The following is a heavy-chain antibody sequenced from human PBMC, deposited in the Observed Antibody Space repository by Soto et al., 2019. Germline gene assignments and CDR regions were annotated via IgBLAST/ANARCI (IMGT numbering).Heavy chain of an antibody. D-gene: IGHD3-3*01. Sequence: SVKVSCKASGGTFSSYAISWVRQAPGQGPEWMGGIIPIFGTANYAQKFQGRVTITADESTSTAYMELSSLRSEDTAVYYCARDYDQMRSYDFWSGYYTPGYYYGMDVWGQGTTVTVS. CDR1: GGTFSSYA. CDR2: IIPIFGTA. V-gene: IGHV1-69*13. J-gene: IGHJ6*02. CDR3: ARDYDQMRSYDFWSGYYTPGYYYGMDV.